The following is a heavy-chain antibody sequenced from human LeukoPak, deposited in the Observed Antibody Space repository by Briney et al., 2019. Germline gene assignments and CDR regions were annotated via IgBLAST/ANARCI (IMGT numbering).Heavy chain of an antibody. CDR3: ARLPLRSHFDY. J-gene: IGHJ4*02. Sequence: PSETLSLTCTVSGGSISSYYWSWIRQPPGKGLERIRYIYYSGSTNYNPSLKSRVTISVDTSKNQFSLKLSSVTAADTAVYYCARLPLRSHFDYWGQGTLVTVSS. V-gene: IGHV4-59*08. CDR2: IYYSGST. CDR1: GGSISSYY.